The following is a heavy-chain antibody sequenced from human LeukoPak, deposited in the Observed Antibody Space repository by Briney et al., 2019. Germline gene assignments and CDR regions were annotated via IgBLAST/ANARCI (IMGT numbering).Heavy chain of an antibody. CDR1: GGSISSGGYS. CDR2: IYHSGST. CDR3: ARDLWAARNAFDI. D-gene: IGHD2-15*01. V-gene: IGHV4-30-2*01. Sequence: SQTLSLTCAVSGGSISSGGYSWSWIRQPPGKGLEWIEYIYHSGSTYYNPSLKSRVTISVDRSKNQFSLKLSSVTAADTAVYYCARDLWAARNAFDIWGQGTMVTVSS. J-gene: IGHJ3*02.